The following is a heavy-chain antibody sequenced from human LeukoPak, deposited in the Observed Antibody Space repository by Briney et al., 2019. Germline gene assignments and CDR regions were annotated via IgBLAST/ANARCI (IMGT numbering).Heavy chain of an antibody. CDR3: GRAFPPLRTSSAGDL. Sequence: GGSLRLSCSASGFTFSDYDMNGVPQPPGKGLEWVSSISGLSTHIYYGDSVKGRFSISRDNAKNSVYLQMNSLGVEDTAIYYCGRAFPPLRTSSAGDLWGQGILVTVSS. V-gene: IGHV3-69-1*02. CDR1: GFTFSDYD. D-gene: IGHD3-16*01. J-gene: IGHJ4*02. CDR2: ISGLSTHI.